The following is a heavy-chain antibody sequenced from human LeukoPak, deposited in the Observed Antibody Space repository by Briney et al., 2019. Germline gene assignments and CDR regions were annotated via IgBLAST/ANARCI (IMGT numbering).Heavy chain of an antibody. CDR3: AKELLIGELPLWYFDS. V-gene: IGHV3-23*01. CDR2: ISGSGGST. Sequence: PGGSLRLSCAASGFTFSDYAMTWVRQDPGKGLEWISTISGSGGSTYYADSVKGRFTISRDNSKTTLYLQMNSLRAEDTAVYSCAKELLIGELPLWYFDSWGQGTLVTVSS. D-gene: IGHD3-10*01. J-gene: IGHJ4*02. CDR1: GFTFSDYA.